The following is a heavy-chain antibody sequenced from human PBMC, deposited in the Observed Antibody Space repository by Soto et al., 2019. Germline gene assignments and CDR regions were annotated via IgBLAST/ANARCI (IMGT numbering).Heavy chain of an antibody. CDR3: VSGDDRAKSAF. CDR1: GDSINRGDDF. V-gene: IGHV4-30-4*02. Sequence: PSETLSLTCTVSGDSINRGDDFWTWIRQHPGKGLEWIGYIYYSGSTYYNPSLKSRLTMSVDTSKNQFSLRLISVTTADTAVYYCVSGDDRAKSAFWGQGTPVTVSS. D-gene: IGHD1-1*01. CDR2: IYYSGST. J-gene: IGHJ4*01.